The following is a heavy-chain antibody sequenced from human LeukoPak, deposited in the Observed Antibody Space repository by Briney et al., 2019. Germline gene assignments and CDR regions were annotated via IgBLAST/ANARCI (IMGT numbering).Heavy chain of an antibody. V-gene: IGHV3-66*01. CDR1: GFTVSINY. CDR2: IYSGGST. CDR3: AREDMITFGAFDY. D-gene: IGHD3-16*01. J-gene: IGHJ4*02. Sequence: GGSLRLSCAASGFTVSINYMSWVRQAPGKGLEWVSVIYSGGSTYYADSVKGRFTISRDNSKNTLYLQMNSLRAEDTAVYYCAREDMITFGAFDYWGQGTLVTVSS.